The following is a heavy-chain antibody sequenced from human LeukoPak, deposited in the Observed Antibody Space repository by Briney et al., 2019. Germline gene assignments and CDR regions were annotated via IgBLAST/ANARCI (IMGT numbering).Heavy chain of an antibody. J-gene: IGHJ4*02. CDR3: ARDEGWLQTFDY. CDR2: VLYSGTT. D-gene: IGHD5-24*01. Sequence: SETLSLTCTISGGSINDYYWSWIRQPAGKGLEWIGYVLYSGTTNYNPSLKSRVSISLDTSKNQFSLMVNSVTAADTAVYYCARDEGWLQTFDYWGQGTLVTVSS. CDR1: GGSINDYY. V-gene: IGHV4-59*12.